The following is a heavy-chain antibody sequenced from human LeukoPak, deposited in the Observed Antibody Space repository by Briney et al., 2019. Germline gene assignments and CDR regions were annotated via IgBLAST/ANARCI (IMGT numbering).Heavy chain of an antibody. CDR2: IKQDGSEK. CDR1: GFTFSSYA. D-gene: IGHD2-2*01. CDR3: ARDIGSSAFDI. J-gene: IGHJ3*02. Sequence: PGGSLRLSCAASGFTFSSYAMSWVRQAPGKGLEWVANIKQDGSEKYYVDSVKGRFTISRDNAKNSLYLQMNSLRAEDTAVYYCARDIGSSAFDIWGQGTMVTVSS. V-gene: IGHV3-7*01.